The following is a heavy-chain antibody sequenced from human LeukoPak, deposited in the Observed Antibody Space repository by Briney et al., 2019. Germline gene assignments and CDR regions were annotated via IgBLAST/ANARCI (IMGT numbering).Heavy chain of an antibody. D-gene: IGHD5-18*01. CDR3: AGARYSYGKPCYFDY. CDR2: IYTSGST. V-gene: IGHV4-4*07. J-gene: IGHJ4*02. Sequence: PSETLSLTCTVSGGSISSYYWSWIRQPAGKGLEWIGRIYTSGSTNYNPSLKSRVTMSVDTSKNQFSLKLSSVTAADTAVYYCAGARYSYGKPCYFDYWGQGTLVTVSS. CDR1: GGSISSYY.